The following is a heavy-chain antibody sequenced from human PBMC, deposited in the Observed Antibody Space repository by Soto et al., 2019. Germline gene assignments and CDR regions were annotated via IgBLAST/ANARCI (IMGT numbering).Heavy chain of an antibody. Sequence: ASVKVSCKASGYTFTSYGISWVRQAPGQGPEWMGWISAYNGNTNYAQKLQGRVTMTTDTSTSTAYMELRSLRSDDTAVYYCARDGSDELELKGNAFDIWGQGTMVTVSS. J-gene: IGHJ3*02. CDR3: ARDGSDELELKGNAFDI. D-gene: IGHD1-7*01. V-gene: IGHV1-18*01. CDR2: ISAYNGNT. CDR1: GYTFTSYG.